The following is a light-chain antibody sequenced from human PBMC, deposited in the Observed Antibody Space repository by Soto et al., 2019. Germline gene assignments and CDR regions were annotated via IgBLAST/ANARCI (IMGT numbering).Light chain of an antibody. Sequence: QSALTQPASVSGSPGQSITISCTGTSSDVGNYNLVSWYQQHPGKAPKLIIYEDNKRPSGVSNRFSGSKSGNTASLTISGLQAEDEADYYCCSYAGRSTWVFGGGTKVTVL. CDR2: EDN. J-gene: IGLJ3*02. V-gene: IGLV2-23*01. CDR3: CSYAGRSTWV. CDR1: SSDVGNYNL.